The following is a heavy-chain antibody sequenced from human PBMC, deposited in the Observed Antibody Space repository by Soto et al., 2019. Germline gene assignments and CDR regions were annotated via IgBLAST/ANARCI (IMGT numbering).Heavy chain of an antibody. D-gene: IGHD6-19*01. Sequence: VQLVESGGGVVQPGRSLRLSCAASGFTFSDYAMHWVRQAPGKGLEWVAVVSHDGRNTHYADSVKGRFTISRDSSKNTVSLEMTSLRAEDTAVSYCATGGRQWLVTSDFNYWGQGALVTVSS. CDR1: GFTFSDYA. J-gene: IGHJ4*02. V-gene: IGHV3-30*03. CDR2: VSHDGRNT. CDR3: ATGGRQWLVTSDFNY.